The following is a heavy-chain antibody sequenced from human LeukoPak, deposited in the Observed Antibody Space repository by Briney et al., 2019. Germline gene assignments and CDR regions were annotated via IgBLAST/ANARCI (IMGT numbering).Heavy chain of an antibody. D-gene: IGHD4-11*01. V-gene: IGHV3-30-3*01. CDR2: ISYDGSDK. CDR3: ARDGRPTPRLPNEEDYYGMDV. Sequence: GGSLRLSCVASGFTFGKYWMSWVRQAPGKGLEWVAVISYDGSDKYYADSVKGRFTISRDNSKNTLYLQMNSLRAEDTAVYYCARDGRPTPRLPNEEDYYGMDVWGQGTTVTVSS. J-gene: IGHJ6*02. CDR1: GFTFGKYW.